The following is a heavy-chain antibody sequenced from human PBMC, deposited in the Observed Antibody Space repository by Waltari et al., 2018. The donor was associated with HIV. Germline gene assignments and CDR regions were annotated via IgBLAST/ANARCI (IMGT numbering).Heavy chain of an antibody. J-gene: IGHJ6*02. V-gene: IGHV3-48*02. Sequence: EEQLVESGGGLVHPGGSLKLSCAASGFSFGAYPMNWVRQAPGKGLEWIAYISSTSFNIKYADSVRGRFTISRDNTQNSLSLQMNNLIDEDTAKYFCARDTLNFFFGLDVWGHGTTVAVSS. CDR1: GFSFGAYP. CDR3: ARDTLNFFFGLDV. CDR2: ISSTSFNI.